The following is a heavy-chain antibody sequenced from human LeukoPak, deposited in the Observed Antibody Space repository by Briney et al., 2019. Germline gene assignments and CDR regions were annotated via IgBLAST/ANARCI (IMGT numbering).Heavy chain of an antibody. CDR3: AKGSSRPLQLWYMFDY. J-gene: IGHJ4*02. V-gene: IGHV3-23*01. Sequence: PGGSLRLSCAASGFTFSSYAMSWVRQAPGKGLEWVSAISGSGGSTYYADSVKGRFTISRDNSKNTLYLQMNSLRAEDTAVYYCAKGSSRPLQLWYMFDYWGQGTLVTVSS. CDR1: GFTFSSYA. CDR2: ISGSGGST. D-gene: IGHD5-18*01.